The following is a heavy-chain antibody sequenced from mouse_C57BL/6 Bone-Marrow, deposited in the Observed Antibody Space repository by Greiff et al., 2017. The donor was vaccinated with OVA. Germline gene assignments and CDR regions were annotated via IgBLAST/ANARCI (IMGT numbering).Heavy chain of an antibody. V-gene: IGHV5-4*01. Sequence: EVKLMESGGGLVKPGGSLKLSCAASGFTFSSYAMSWVRQTPEKRLEWVATISDGGSYTYYPDNVKGRFTISRDNAKNNLYLQMSHLKSEDTAMYYCARDRYDGYYVGWFAYWGQGTLVTVSA. D-gene: IGHD2-3*01. CDR2: ISDGGSYT. J-gene: IGHJ3*01. CDR1: GFTFSSYA. CDR3: ARDRYDGYYVGWFAY.